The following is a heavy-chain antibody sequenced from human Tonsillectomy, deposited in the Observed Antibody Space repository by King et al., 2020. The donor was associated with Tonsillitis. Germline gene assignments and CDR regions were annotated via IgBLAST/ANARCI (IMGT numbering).Heavy chain of an antibody. Sequence: VQLVESGGALVQPGGSLRLSCAASGFKFSNYWMTWVRQGPGKGLEWVANIKQDGSEKYYVDSVKGRFTISRDNAKGSLYLQMNSLRAEDTAVYYCARDLRVSILWGQGTLVTVSS. J-gene: IGHJ4*02. CDR1: GFKFSNYW. CDR2: IKQDGSEK. CDR3: ARDLRVSIL. V-gene: IGHV3-7*01. D-gene: IGHD2-8*01.